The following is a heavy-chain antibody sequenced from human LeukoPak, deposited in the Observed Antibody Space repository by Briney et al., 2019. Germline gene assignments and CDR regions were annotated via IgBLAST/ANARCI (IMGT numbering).Heavy chain of an antibody. Sequence: SETLSLTCTVSGGPLSAYYWTWIRQPPGKGLVWIGYIYDNGNTNYNPSLKSRLTISIDTSKNQFSLKLNSVTAADTAVYYCATGETGSTLGGYWGQGTLVTVSS. CDR1: GGPLSAYY. CDR2: IYDNGNT. D-gene: IGHD1-1*01. V-gene: IGHV4-59*08. CDR3: ATGETGSTLGGY. J-gene: IGHJ4*02.